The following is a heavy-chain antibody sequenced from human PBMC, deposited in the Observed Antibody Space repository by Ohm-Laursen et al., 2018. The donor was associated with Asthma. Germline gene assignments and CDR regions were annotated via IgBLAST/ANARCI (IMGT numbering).Heavy chain of an antibody. D-gene: IGHD5-18*01. CDR3: ARGLGGIHRWLSYQIDK. J-gene: IGHJ4*02. CDR1: GFNFNSSA. V-gene: IGHV3-30-3*01. CDR2: MSYDGTNK. Sequence: SLRLSCAASGFNFNSSAMHWVRQAPGKGLEWVTVMSYDGTNKYHAASVQGRFTISRDNSKSTLFLQMSSLRPEDTAVYYCARGLGGIHRWLSYQIDKWGLGTQVTVSS.